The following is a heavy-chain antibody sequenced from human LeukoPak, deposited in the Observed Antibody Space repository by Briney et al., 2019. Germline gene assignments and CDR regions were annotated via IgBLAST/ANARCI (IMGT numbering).Heavy chain of an antibody. D-gene: IGHD3-10*01. J-gene: IGHJ4*02. Sequence: ASVKVSCKASGYSFSGHYIHWVRQAPGQGLEWMGQINPNSAASHYAQKFQDRVTMTSDTSINMAYMELRSLRSDDTAVYYCARDFYGSRPGAFDYWGQGTLITVSS. CDR3: ARDFYGSRPGAFDY. V-gene: IGHV1-2*06. CDR2: INPNSAAS. CDR1: GYSFSGHY.